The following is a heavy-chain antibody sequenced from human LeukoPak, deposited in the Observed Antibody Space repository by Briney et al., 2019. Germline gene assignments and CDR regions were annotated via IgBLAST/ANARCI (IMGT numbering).Heavy chain of an antibody. CDR1: GGSFSGYS. D-gene: IGHD1-14*01. CDR2: INHSGST. V-gene: IGHV4-34*01. J-gene: IGHJ4*02. CDR3: ARRRYSDY. Sequence: SETLSLTCAVYGGSFSGYSWSWIRKPQGKGLEWIGEINHSGSTNYNPSLKSRVTISVDTSKNQFPLKLSSVTAADTAVYYCARRRYSDYWGQGTLVTVSS.